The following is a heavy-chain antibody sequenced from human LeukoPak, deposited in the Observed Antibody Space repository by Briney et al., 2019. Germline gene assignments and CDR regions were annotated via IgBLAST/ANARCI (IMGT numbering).Heavy chain of an antibody. J-gene: IGHJ6*03. CDR2: IIPIFGTA. D-gene: IGHD3-16*01. V-gene: IGHV1-69*13. CDR3: ARDRPARSPDLIMDV. CDR1: GGTFSSYA. Sequence: ASVKVSCKASGGTFSSYAISWVRQAPGQGLEWIGGIIPIFGTANYAQKFQGRVTITADESTSTAYMELSSLRSEDTAVYYCARDRPARSPDLIMDVWGKGTTVTVSS.